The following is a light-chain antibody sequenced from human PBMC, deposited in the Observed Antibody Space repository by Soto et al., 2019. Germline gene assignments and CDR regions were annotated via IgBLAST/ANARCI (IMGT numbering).Light chain of an antibody. V-gene: IGLV1-40*01. CDR3: SSYAGSNNFV. Sequence: QSVLTQPPSVSGAPGQRVTISCTGSSSNIGAGYDVHWYQQHPDKAPRLMIYDVSKRPSGVPDRFSGSKSGNTASLTVSGLQAEDEADYYCSSYAGSNNFVFGTGTKLTVL. CDR2: DVS. CDR1: SSNIGAGYD. J-gene: IGLJ1*01.